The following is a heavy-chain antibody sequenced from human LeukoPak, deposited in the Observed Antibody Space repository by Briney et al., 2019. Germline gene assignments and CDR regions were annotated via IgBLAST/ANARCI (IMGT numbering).Heavy chain of an antibody. Sequence: GGSLRLSCASPGSTLCDYDVNWIRQSPGKGLEGCSHISNTGYRKYYAPSVKGRFTLSRDKVKDSVSLQMNSLRVADSGMYSCAREEYGRNNFDSWGQGILVTVSS. CDR3: AREEYGRNNFDS. J-gene: IGHJ4*02. CDR2: ISNTGYRK. CDR1: GSTLCDYD. V-gene: IGHV3-11*01. D-gene: IGHD4-23*01.